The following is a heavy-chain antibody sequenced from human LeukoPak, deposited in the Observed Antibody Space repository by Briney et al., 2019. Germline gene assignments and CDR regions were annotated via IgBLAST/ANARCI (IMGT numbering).Heavy chain of an antibody. D-gene: IGHD3-9*01. Sequence: ASLEDSCKASGYTFTSYDINWVRQPTGQGLEWMGWMNPNSGNTGYAKKFQGRVTMTRNTSISTAYMELSSLRSEDTAVYYCARGLRYFDWLYLETYYYYGMDVWGQGTTVTVSS. CDR1: GYTFTSYD. CDR3: ARGLRYFDWLYLETYYYYGMDV. CDR2: MNPNSGNT. J-gene: IGHJ6*02. V-gene: IGHV1-8*01.